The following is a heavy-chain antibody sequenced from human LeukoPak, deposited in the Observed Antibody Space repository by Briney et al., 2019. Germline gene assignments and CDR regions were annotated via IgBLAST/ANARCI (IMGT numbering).Heavy chain of an antibody. Sequence: SETLSLTCAVYGGSFSGYYWSWIRQPPGKGLEWIGEINHSGSTNYNPSLKSRVTISVDTSKNQFSLKLSSVTAADTAVYYCAKNGQSGFSFDPWGQGTLVTGSS. V-gene: IGHV4-34*01. J-gene: IGHJ5*02. CDR1: GGSFSGYY. CDR3: AKNGQSGFSFDP. CDR2: INHSGST. D-gene: IGHD3-3*01.